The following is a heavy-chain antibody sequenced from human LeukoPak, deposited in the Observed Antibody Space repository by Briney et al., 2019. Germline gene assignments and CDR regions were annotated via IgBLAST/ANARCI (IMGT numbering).Heavy chain of an antibody. Sequence: SETLSLTCTVSGGSINSYYWSWIRQPPGKGLEWIGYIYHSGSTNYNPSLKSRVTISVDTSKNQFSLKLSSVTAADTAVYYCARDPSYHGGYFDYWGQGTLVTVSS. J-gene: IGHJ4*02. V-gene: IGHV4-59*01. D-gene: IGHD2-2*01. CDR3: ARDPSYHGGYFDY. CDR1: GGSINSYY. CDR2: IYHSGST.